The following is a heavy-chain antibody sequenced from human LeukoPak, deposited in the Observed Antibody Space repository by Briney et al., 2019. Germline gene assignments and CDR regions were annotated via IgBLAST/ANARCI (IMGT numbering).Heavy chain of an antibody. CDR1: GYTFTDYY. CDR3: ARGTQDSSGWYLN. D-gene: IGHD6-19*01. V-gene: IGHV1-8*03. J-gene: IGHJ4*02. CDR2: MNPKSGNT. Sequence: GASVKVSCMASGYTFTDYYFHWVRQATGQGLEWVGWMNPKSGNTGYAQKFQGRVTITRNTSISTAYMELTSLTSEDTAIYYCARGTQDSSGWYLNWGQGTLVTVSS.